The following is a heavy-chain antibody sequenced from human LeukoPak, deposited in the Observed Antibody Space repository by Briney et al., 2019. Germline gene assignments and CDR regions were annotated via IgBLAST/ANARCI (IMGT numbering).Heavy chain of an antibody. CDR2: INSDGSST. D-gene: IGHD2-2*01. Sequence: GGSLRLSCPASGFTFSSYWMHWVRQAPGKGLVWVSRINSDGSSTSYADSVKGRFTISRDNAKNTLYLQMNSLRAEDTAVYYCARGARPAATYYYYYYMDVWGKGTTVTVSS. CDR1: GFTFSSYW. J-gene: IGHJ6*03. CDR3: ARGARPAATYYYYYYMDV. V-gene: IGHV3-74*01.